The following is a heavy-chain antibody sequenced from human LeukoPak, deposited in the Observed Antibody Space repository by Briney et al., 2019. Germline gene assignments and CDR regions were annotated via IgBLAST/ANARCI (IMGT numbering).Heavy chain of an antibody. J-gene: IGHJ5*02. CDR1: GYTFTGYY. CDR2: INPNSGGT. Sequence: ASVKVSCKASGYTFTGYYMHWVRQAPGQGLEWMGWINPNSGGTNYAQKFQGRVTMTRDTSISTAYMELSRLRSDDTAVYCCARDFVAAAGTFWFDPWGQGTLVTVSS. D-gene: IGHD6-13*01. CDR3: ARDFVAAAGTFWFDP. V-gene: IGHV1-2*02.